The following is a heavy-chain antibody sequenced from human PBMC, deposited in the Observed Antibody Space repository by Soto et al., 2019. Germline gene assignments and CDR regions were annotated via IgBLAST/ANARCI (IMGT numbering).Heavy chain of an antibody. CDR1: GLSFRSYG. V-gene: IGHV3-30*03. D-gene: IGHD6-19*01. CDR3: ATATWYHGSHWSGSGDYYYGMAV. CDR2: ISYDGSNK. J-gene: IGHJ6*02. Sequence: QGHLVESGGGVVQPGRSLRLSCAASGLSFRSYGIHWVRQAPGKGLEWVAVISYDGSNKYYSDSVKGRFTISRDNSKNTLYLQLNNLTAEDTAISSCATATWYHGSHWSGSGDYYYGMAVWGPRTTVTVSS.